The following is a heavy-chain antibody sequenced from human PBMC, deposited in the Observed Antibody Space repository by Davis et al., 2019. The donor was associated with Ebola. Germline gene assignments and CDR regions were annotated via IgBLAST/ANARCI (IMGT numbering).Heavy chain of an antibody. Sequence: PGGSLRLSCAASGFTFSSYAMSWVRQAPGKGLEWVSAISGSGGSTYYADSVKGRFTISRDNSRNTLYLQMNSLRAEDTAVYYCARAQITVMGFDPWGQGTLVTVSS. V-gene: IGHV3-23*01. CDR1: GFTFSSYA. J-gene: IGHJ5*02. D-gene: IGHD5-18*01. CDR2: ISGSGGST. CDR3: ARAQITVMGFDP.